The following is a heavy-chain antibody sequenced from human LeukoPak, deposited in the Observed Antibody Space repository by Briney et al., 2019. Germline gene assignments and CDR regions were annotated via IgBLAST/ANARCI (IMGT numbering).Heavy chain of an antibody. D-gene: IGHD6-19*01. CDR2: ISESGTT. CDR1: GGSISSSLHY. Sequence: PSETLSLTCSVSGGSISSSLHYWAWTRQPPGKGLEWLATISESGTTYYNPCLKSRVTISVDTSKNQFSLNLGSVTAADTAVYYCARYSGSYFDYWGQGALVTVSS. J-gene: IGHJ4*02. CDR3: ARYSGSYFDY. V-gene: IGHV4-39*01.